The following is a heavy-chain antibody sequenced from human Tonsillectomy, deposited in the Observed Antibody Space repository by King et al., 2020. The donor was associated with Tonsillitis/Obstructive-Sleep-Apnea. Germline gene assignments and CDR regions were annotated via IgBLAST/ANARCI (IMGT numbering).Heavy chain of an antibody. Sequence: VQLQQWGAGLLKPSETLSLTCAVYGGSFSGYYWSWIRQPPGKGLEWIGEINHSGSTNYNPSLKSRVTISVDTSKNQFSLKLSSVTAADMAVYYCASVAVAGTGWFDPWGQGTLVTVSS. V-gene: IGHV4-34*01. CDR2: INHSGST. D-gene: IGHD6-19*01. CDR1: GGSFSGYY. CDR3: ASVAVAGTGWFDP. J-gene: IGHJ5*02.